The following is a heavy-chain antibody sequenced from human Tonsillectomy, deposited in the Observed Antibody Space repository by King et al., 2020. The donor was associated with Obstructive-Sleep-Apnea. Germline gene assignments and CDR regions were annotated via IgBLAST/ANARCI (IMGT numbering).Heavy chain of an antibody. CDR1: GFSFDDYA. V-gene: IGHV3-9*01. D-gene: IGHD3-9*01. CDR2: ISWNIGSI. J-gene: IGHJ6*02. Sequence: VQLVESGGGLVQPGRSLRLSCATSGFSFDDYAMHWVRQAPGKGLEWVSGISWNIGSIAYADSVKGRFTISRDNAKNSLYLQMKSLRAEDTALYYCAKDFYYDILPPGGAIDVWGQGTTVIVSS. CDR3: AKDFYYDILPPGGAIDV.